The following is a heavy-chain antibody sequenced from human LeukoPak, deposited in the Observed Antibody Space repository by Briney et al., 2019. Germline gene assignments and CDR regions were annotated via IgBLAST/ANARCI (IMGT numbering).Heavy chain of an antibody. J-gene: IGHJ4*02. CDR2: IYHSGST. D-gene: IGHD3-22*01. CDR3: ASSYGGSSGYYFDY. CDR1: GYSISSGYY. Sequence: SETLSLTCTVSGYSISSGYYWGWIRQPPGKGLEWIGSIYHSGSTYYNPSLKSRVTISVDTSKNQFSLKLSSVTAADTAVYYCASSYGGSSGYYFDYWGQGTLVTVSS. V-gene: IGHV4-38-2*02.